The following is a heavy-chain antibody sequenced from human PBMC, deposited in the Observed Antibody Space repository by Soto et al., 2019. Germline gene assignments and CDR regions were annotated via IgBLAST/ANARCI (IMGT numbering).Heavy chain of an antibody. J-gene: IGHJ4*02. CDR2: ILYDGSNK. D-gene: IGHD6-19*01. Sequence: AGGSLRLSCAASGFIFSSYGMHWVRQAPGKGLEWVAVILYDGSNKYYADSVKGRFTISRDNSKNTLDLQMNSLRAEDTAVYYCAKGFSGWSTDYWGQGTLVTVSS. CDR1: GFIFSSYG. CDR3: AKGFSGWSTDY. V-gene: IGHV3-30*18.